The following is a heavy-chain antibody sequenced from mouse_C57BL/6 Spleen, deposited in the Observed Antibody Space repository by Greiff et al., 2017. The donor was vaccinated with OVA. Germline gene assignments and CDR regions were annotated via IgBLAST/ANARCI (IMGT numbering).Heavy chain of an antibody. Sequence: DVKLQESGGGLVKPGGSLKLSCAASGFTFSDYGMHWVRQAPDKGLEWVAYISSGSSTIYYADTVKVRFNISRDNAKNTLFLQMTSLSSEDTAMYYCARHYGAMDYCGQGTSVTVSS. CDR2: ISSGSSTI. V-gene: IGHV5-17*01. CDR1: GFTFSDYG. J-gene: IGHJ4*01. CDR3: ARHYGAMDY. D-gene: IGHD1-1*01.